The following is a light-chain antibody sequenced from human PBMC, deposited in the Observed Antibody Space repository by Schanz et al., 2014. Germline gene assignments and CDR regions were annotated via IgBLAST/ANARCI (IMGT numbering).Light chain of an antibody. CDR1: RSVSSNF. J-gene: IGKJ4*01. CDR2: GAS. CDR3: QQYSKSPLT. Sequence: EIVLTQSPGTLSLSPGERATLSCRASRSVSSNFLAWYQQKPGQPPRLLIYGASSRATGIPDRFSGSGSGTDFTLTISRLEPEDFAVYYCQQYSKSPLTFGGGTKVEI. V-gene: IGKV3-20*01.